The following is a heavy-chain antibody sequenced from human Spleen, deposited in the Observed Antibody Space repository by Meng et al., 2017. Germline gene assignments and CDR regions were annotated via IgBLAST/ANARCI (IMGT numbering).Heavy chain of an antibody. D-gene: IGHD2-8*01. Sequence: EVQLVESGGRLVQPGGSLRLSCAASGFTFSRYWMHWVRQVPGQGLVWVSRINPDGSSTSYADSVKGRFTISRDNAKNTLYLQMTSLRTDDTAVYYCARDYQWNFDSWGQGTLVTVSS. CDR3: ARDYQWNFDS. CDR2: INPDGSST. J-gene: IGHJ5*01. CDR1: GFTFSRYW. V-gene: IGHV3-74*01.